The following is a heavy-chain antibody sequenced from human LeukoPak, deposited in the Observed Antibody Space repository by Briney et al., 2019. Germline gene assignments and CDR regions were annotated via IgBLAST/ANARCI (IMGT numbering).Heavy chain of an antibody. V-gene: IGHV4-39*01. CDR3: ARHFSSGYDFWSGYRSPFDY. CDR2: IYYSGST. J-gene: IGHJ4*02. Sequence: SETLSLTCTVSGGSISSSSYYWGWIRQPPGKGLEWIGSIYYSGSTYYNPSLKSRVTISVDTSKSQFSLKLSSVTAADTAVYYCARHFSSGYDFWSGYRSPFDYWGQRTLVTVSS. D-gene: IGHD3-3*01. CDR1: GGSISSSSYY.